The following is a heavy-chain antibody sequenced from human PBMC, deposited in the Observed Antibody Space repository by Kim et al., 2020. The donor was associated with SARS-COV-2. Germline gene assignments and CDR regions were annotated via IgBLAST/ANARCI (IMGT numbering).Heavy chain of an antibody. J-gene: IGHJ5*02. CDR2: FDPEDGET. V-gene: IGHV1-24*01. D-gene: IGHD1-26*01. Sequence: ASVKVSCKVSGYTLTELSMHWVRQAPGKGLEWMGGFDPEDGETIYAQKFQGRVTMTEDTSTDTAYMELSSLRSEDTAVYYCATVGAKGGLLDPWGQGTLVTVSS. CDR3: ATVGAKGGLLDP. CDR1: GYTLTELS.